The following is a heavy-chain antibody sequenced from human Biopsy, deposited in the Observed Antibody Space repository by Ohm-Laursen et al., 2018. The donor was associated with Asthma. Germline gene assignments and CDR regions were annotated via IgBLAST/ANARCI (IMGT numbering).Heavy chain of an antibody. V-gene: IGHV3-33*01. CDR1: GITFSTYG. Sequence: SLRLSCTASGITFSTYGMHWVRQAPGKGLEWVSFIWYDGRKKTYADSVKGRFTISRDNSKNTLYLQMNSLRAEDTAVYYCARKIAARGGMGVWSQGTTVTVSS. D-gene: IGHD6-6*01. J-gene: IGHJ6*02. CDR2: IWYDGRKK. CDR3: ARKIAARGGMGV.